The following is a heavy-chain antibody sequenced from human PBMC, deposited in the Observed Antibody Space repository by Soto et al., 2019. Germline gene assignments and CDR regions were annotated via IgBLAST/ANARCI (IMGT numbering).Heavy chain of an antibody. Sequence: GASVKVSCKASGYTFTSYAMHWVRQAPGQRLEWMGWINAGNGNTKYSQKFQGRVTITRDTSASTAYMELSSLRSEDTAVYYCAREFLEVAGTSDFDYWGQGTLVTVSS. CDR1: GYTFTSYA. V-gene: IGHV1-3*01. CDR2: INAGNGNT. D-gene: IGHD6-19*01. CDR3: AREFLEVAGTSDFDY. J-gene: IGHJ4*02.